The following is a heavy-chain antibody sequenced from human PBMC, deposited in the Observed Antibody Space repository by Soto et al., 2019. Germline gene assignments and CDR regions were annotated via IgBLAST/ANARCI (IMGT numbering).Heavy chain of an antibody. J-gene: IGHJ5*02. D-gene: IGHD2-21*02. CDR3: AKDRFVVVTVFWFDP. Sequence: QVQLVESGGGVVQPGRSLRLSCAASGFTFSSYGMHWVRQAPGKGLEWVAVISYDGSNKYYADSVKGRFTISRDNSKNTLYLQRNSLRAEDTAVYYCAKDRFVVVTVFWFDPWGQGTLVTVSS. V-gene: IGHV3-30*18. CDR1: GFTFSSYG. CDR2: ISYDGSNK.